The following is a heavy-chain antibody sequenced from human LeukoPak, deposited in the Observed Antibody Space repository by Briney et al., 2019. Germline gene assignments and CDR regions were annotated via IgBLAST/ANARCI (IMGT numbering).Heavy chain of an antibody. J-gene: IGHJ3*02. V-gene: IGHV1-69*06. CDR1: GYTFTGYY. CDR3: ARGDGPGDAFDI. D-gene: IGHD2-8*01. CDR2: IIPIFGTA. Sequence: SVKVSCKASGYTFTGYYMHWVRQAPGQGLEWMGGIIPIFGTANYAQKFQGRVTITADKSTSTAYMGLSSLRSEDTAVYYCARGDGPGDAFDIWGQGTMVTVSS.